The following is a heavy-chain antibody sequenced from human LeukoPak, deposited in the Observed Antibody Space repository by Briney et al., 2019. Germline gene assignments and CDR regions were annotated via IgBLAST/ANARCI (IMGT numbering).Heavy chain of an antibody. V-gene: IGHV3-66*01. CDR3: AGGGAYGSGSPIDY. D-gene: IGHD3-10*01. CDR2: IYSGAST. J-gene: IGHJ4*02. Sequence: SVIYSGASTYYADSVKGRFTISRDNSKNTLYLQMNSLRAEDTAVYYCAGGGAYGSGSPIDYWGQGTLVTVSS.